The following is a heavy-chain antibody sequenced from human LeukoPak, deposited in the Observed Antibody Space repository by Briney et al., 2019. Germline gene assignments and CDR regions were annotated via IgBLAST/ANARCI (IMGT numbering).Heavy chain of an antibody. CDR3: ARDGRWDRPGY. CDR2: ISAYNGNT. V-gene: IGHV1-18*01. CDR1: NYTFTNYG. Sequence: ASVKVSCKGSNYTFTNYGISWVRQAPGQGLEWMGWISAYNGNTNYALKLQGRVTMTTDTSTSTAYMELSRLRSDDTAVYYCARDGRWDRPGYWGQGTLVTVSS. J-gene: IGHJ4*02. D-gene: IGHD1-26*01.